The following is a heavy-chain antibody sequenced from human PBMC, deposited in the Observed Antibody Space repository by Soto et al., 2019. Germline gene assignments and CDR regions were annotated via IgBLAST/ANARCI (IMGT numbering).Heavy chain of an antibody. D-gene: IGHD1-26*01. Sequence: GGSLRLSCEASGFTFSRVSMNWVRQVPGKGLEWVASISSGSSDTWYADSVKGRFTISRDNAKNSLYLQMDRLRAEDTALYYCVREDGIVGANSAFDYWGLGALVTVSS. CDR3: VREDGIVGANSAFDY. CDR2: ISSGSSDT. J-gene: IGHJ4*02. V-gene: IGHV3-21*01. CDR1: GFTFSRVS.